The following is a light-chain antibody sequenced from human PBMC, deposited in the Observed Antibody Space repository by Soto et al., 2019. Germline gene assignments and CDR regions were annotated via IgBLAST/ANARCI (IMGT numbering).Light chain of an antibody. V-gene: IGLV2-14*01. J-gene: IGLJ1*01. CDR3: SSYIGSSSYV. CDR2: DVS. Sequence: QSALNQPASVSGSPGQSITISRTGNSSDVGGYNYVSWYQQHPGKAPKLMIYDVSSRPSGVSNRFSGSKSGNTASLTISGLQAEDEADYYCSSYIGSSSYVFGTGTKVTVL. CDR1: SSDVGGYNY.